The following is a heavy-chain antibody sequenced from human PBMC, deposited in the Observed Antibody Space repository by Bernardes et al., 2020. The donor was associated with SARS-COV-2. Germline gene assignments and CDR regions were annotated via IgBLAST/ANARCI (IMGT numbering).Heavy chain of an antibody. J-gene: IGHJ4*02. CDR1: GFTFSSYS. D-gene: IGHD3-22*01. Sequence: GGSLRLSCAASGFTFSSYSMNWVRQAPGKGLEWVSSISSSSSYIYYADSVKGRFTISRDNAKNSLYLQMNSLRAEDTAVYYCASVRYYYGSSGLFDYWGQGTLVTVSS. CDR2: ISSSSSYI. V-gene: IGHV3-21*01. CDR3: ASVRYYYGSSGLFDY.